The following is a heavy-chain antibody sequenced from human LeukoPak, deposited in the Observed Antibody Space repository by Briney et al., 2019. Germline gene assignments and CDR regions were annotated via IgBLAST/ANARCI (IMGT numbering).Heavy chain of an antibody. CDR1: GFTFSSYW. J-gene: IGHJ3*02. CDR2: IKQDGSEK. D-gene: IGHD2-21*02. Sequence: GGSLRLSCAASGFTFSSYWMSWVRQAPGKGLEWVANIKQDGSEKYYVDSVKGRFTISRDNAKNSLYLQMNSLRAEDTALYYCAKDGIPLLHCGGDCGAFDIWGQGTMVTVSS. CDR3: AKDGIPLLHCGGDCGAFDI. V-gene: IGHV3-7*03.